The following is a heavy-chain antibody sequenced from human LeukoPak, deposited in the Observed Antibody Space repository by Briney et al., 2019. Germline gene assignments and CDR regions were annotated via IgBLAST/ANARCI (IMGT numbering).Heavy chain of an antibody. D-gene: IGHD4-17*01. CDR2: IYYSGST. Sequence: SQTLSLTCTVSGGSISSGDYYWSWIRQPPGKGLEWIGYIYYSGSTYYKPSLKSRISMSVDMSMTQFSLKLSSVIAADTAVYFCAREFLRVNAFDIWGQGTMVTVSS. CDR3: AREFLRVNAFDI. CDR1: GGSISSGDYY. J-gene: IGHJ3*02. V-gene: IGHV4-30-4*08.